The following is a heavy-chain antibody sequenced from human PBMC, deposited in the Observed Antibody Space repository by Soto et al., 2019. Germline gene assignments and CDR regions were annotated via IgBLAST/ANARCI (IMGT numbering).Heavy chain of an antibody. D-gene: IGHD3-22*01. CDR1: GGTFSSYA. J-gene: IGHJ3*02. CDR2: IIPIFGTA. CDR3: ARDRGDYYDSSGYVNDAFDI. Sequence: QVQLVQSGAEVKKPGSSVKVSCKASGGTFSSYAISWVRQAPGQGLEWMGGIIPIFGTANYAQKFQGRVTITADESTGTAYMELSSLRSEDTAVYYCARDRGDYYDSSGYVNDAFDIWGQGTMVTVSS. V-gene: IGHV1-69*01.